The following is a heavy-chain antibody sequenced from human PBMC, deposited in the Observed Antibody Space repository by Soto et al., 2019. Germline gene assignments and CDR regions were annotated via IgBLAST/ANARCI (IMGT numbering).Heavy chain of an antibody. D-gene: IGHD6-25*01. CDR2: ISFDGSNK. J-gene: IGHJ6*02. V-gene: IGHV3-30*18. CDR1: GFAFSNYG. CDR3: AKDLGQRPVIGYYYGMDV. Sequence: HPGGSLRLSCAASGFAFSNYGVHWVRQAPGKGLEWVTAISFDGSNKYYLDSVKGRFTVSRDNSKNTLYLLMDSLRGEDTAVYYCAKDLGQRPVIGYYYGMDVWGQGTTVTVSS.